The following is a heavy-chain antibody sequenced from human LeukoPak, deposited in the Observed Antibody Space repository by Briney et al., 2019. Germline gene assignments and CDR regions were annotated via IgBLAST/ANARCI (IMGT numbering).Heavy chain of an antibody. CDR3: AKAPDGYSSTWDGY. Sequence: GGSLGFSCAASGFTFDDYAMHWVRQAPGKGLECVSLITGDGSSTYYADSVKGRFTISRDNSKNSLYLQMNGLTTEDTALYYCAKAPDGYSSTWDGYWGQGTLVTVSS. D-gene: IGHD6-13*01. CDR2: ITGDGSST. J-gene: IGHJ4*02. V-gene: IGHV3-43*02. CDR1: GFTFDDYA.